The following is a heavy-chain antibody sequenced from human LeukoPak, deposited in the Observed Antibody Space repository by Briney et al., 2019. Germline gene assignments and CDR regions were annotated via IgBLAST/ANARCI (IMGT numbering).Heavy chain of an antibody. V-gene: IGHV3-23*01. CDR1: GFTFSSYA. CDR3: AKDYVYYDGSGYFSDAFDI. CDR2: ISVSGGSR. Sequence: QPGGSLRLSCAASGFTFSSYAMSWVRQVPGKGLEWVSSISVSGGSRYYADSVKGRFTISRDNSKNTLDVQMNSLRAEDTAVYHCAKDYVYYDGSGYFSDAFDIWGQGTMVTVSS. D-gene: IGHD3-22*01. J-gene: IGHJ3*02.